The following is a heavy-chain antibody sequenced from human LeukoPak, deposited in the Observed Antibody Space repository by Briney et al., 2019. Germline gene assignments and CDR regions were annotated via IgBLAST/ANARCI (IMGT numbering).Heavy chain of an antibody. CDR1: GLTISDSW. J-gene: IGHJ4*02. CDR3: ARDAGWGRLDS. D-gene: IGHD3-16*01. V-gene: IGHV3-74*01. CDR2: LASDENNR. Sequence: HPGGSLRLSCAASGLTISDSWIHWVRQVPGKGLMWVSRLASDENNRIYADSVKGRFTISRDNAKNTLFLQMNSLRVEDTGFYYCARDAGWGRLDSWGQGALVTVSS.